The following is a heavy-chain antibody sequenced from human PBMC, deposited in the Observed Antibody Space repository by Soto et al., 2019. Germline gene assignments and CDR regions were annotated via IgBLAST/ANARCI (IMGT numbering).Heavy chain of an antibody. CDR2: IIPIFGTA. CDR1: GGTFSSYA. J-gene: IGHJ6*02. CDR3: ARDLDPRYGMDV. D-gene: IGHD3-9*01. V-gene: IGHV1-69*12. Sequence: QVQLVQSGAEVKKPGSSVKVSCKASGGTFSSYAISWVRQAPGQGLEWMGGIIPIFGTANYAQKFQGRVTIXAXXSTSTAYMELSSLRSEDTAVYYCARDLDPRYGMDVWGQGTTVTVSS.